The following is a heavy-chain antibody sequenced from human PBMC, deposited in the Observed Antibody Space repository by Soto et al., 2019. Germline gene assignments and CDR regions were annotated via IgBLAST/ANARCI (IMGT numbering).Heavy chain of an antibody. CDR2: IYYSGTT. J-gene: IGHJ5*02. CDR1: GGSISSGGYY. Sequence: QVQLQESGPGLVKPSQTLSLTCTVSGGSISSGGYYWSWIRQHPGKGLEWIAYIYYSGTTYYNPSLKSRVTISVDTSKNQFSLKLSSVTAADTAVYYCARVSGSSSPFDPWGQGTLVTVSS. D-gene: IGHD6-6*01. V-gene: IGHV4-31*03. CDR3: ARVSGSSSPFDP.